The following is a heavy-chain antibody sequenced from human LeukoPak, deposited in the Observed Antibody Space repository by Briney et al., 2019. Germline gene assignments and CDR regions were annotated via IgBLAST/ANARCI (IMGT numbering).Heavy chain of an antibody. CDR2: IYYSGST. Sequence: SETLSLTCTVSGGSISSYYWSWIRQPPGKGLEWIGYIYYSGSTNYNPSLKSRVTISVDTSKNQFSLKLSSVTAAVTAVYYCARVIGLAHYYYGMDVWGQGTTVTVSS. CDR3: ARVIGLAHYYYGMDV. D-gene: IGHD6-19*01. CDR1: GGSISSYY. J-gene: IGHJ6*02. V-gene: IGHV4-59*01.